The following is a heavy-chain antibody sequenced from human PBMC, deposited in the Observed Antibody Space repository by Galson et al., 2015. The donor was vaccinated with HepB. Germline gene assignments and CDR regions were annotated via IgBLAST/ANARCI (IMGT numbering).Heavy chain of an antibody. CDR1: GFTFSNAW. D-gene: IGHD1-26*01. Sequence: SLRLSCAASGFTFSNAWMSWVRQAPGKGLEWVGRIKSKTDGGTTDYAAPVKGRFTISRDDSKNTLYLQMNSLKTEDTAVYYCTTRDSGSYYPYYYYMDVWGKGTTVTVSS. CDR3: TTRDSGSYYPYYYYMDV. V-gene: IGHV3-15*01. J-gene: IGHJ6*03. CDR2: IKSKTDGGTT.